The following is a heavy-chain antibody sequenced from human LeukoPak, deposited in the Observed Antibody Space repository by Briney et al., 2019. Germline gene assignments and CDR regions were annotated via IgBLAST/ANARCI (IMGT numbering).Heavy chain of an antibody. V-gene: IGHV3-30*04. CDR3: AREDSSNEDYYYYGMDV. CDR1: GFTFNDYD. D-gene: IGHD6-13*01. J-gene: IGHJ6*04. Sequence: GGSLRPSCAPSGFTFNDYDIHWVRQAPGKGLDWVALISYDGSNEYYADSVKGRFTISRDNSRDTLYLQMNSLRADDTAIYYCAREDSSNEDYYYYGMDVWGKGTTVTVSS. CDR2: ISYDGSNE.